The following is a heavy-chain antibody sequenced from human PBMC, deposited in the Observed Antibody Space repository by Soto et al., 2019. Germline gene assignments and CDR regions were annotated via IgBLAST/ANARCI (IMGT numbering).Heavy chain of an antibody. Sequence: RGSLRLSCAASGFTFSSYWMSWVRQAPGKGLEWVANIKQDGSEKYYVDSVKGRFTISRDNAKNSLYLQMNSLRAEDTAVYYCAKDYPQGYSGYDLNDAFDIWGQGTMVTVSS. CDR3: AKDYPQGYSGYDLNDAFDI. CDR1: GFTFSSYW. J-gene: IGHJ3*02. CDR2: IKQDGSEK. D-gene: IGHD5-12*01. V-gene: IGHV3-7*01.